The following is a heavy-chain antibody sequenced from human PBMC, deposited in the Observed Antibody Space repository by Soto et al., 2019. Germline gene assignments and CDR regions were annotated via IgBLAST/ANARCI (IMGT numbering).Heavy chain of an antibody. CDR1: GGSFSGYY. J-gene: IGHJ4*02. CDR3: ARSVRLGDLSFRY. CDR2: INHSGST. Sequence: SETLSLTCAVYGGSFSGYYWTWIRQPPGTGLEWIGEINHSGSTNYNPSLKSRLTISLDTSKNQFSLKLTSVTVADTAVYYCARSVRLGDLSFRYWSQGTLVTVSS. D-gene: IGHD3-16*02. V-gene: IGHV4-34*09.